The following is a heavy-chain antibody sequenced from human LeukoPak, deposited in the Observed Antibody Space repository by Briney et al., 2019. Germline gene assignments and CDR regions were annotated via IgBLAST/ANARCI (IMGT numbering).Heavy chain of an antibody. CDR3: VRLYYDILTPYYYYGMDV. CDR1: GGSISSYY. D-gene: IGHD3-9*01. CDR2: IYYSGST. Sequence: SETLSLTCTVSGGSISSYYWSWIRQPPGKGLEWIGYIYYSGSTNYNPSLKSRVTISVDTSKNQFSLKLSSVTAADTAVYYCVRLYYDILTPYYYYGMDVWGQGTTVTVSS. V-gene: IGHV4-59*01. J-gene: IGHJ6*02.